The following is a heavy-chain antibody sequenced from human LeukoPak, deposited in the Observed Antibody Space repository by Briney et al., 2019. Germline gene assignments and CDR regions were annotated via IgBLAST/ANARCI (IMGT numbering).Heavy chain of an antibody. Sequence: SETLSLTCTVSGGSISSYYGSWVRQPPGKGLGWVGYIYYSGSTNYNPSPKSRVAISVDTSKNQFSLKLSSVTAADTAVYYCARVRYYYGSGSYPDAFDIWGQGTMVTVSS. V-gene: IGHV4-59*01. D-gene: IGHD3-10*01. CDR3: ARVRYYYGSGSYPDAFDI. CDR1: GGSISSYY. CDR2: IYYSGST. J-gene: IGHJ3*02.